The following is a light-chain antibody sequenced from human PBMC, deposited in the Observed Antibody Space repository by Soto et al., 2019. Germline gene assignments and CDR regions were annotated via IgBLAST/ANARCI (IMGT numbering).Light chain of an antibody. J-gene: IGLJ2*01. Sequence: QSALTQPRSVSGSPGQSVTISCTGNSSDVGAYDYVSWYQQHPGKAPKLMIYDVSERPSGVPDRFSGSKSGNTASLTISGLQAEDEADYYCCSYAGSYTPVVFGGGTKLTVL. CDR3: CSYAGSYTPVV. CDR1: SSDVGAYDY. CDR2: DVS. V-gene: IGLV2-11*01.